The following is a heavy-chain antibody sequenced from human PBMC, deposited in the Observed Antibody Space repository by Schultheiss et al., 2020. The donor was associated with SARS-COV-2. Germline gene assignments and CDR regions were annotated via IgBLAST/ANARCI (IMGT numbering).Heavy chain of an antibody. J-gene: IGHJ6*02. D-gene: IGHD4-17*01. CDR1: GGTFSSYA. Sequence: SVKVSCKASGGTFSSYAISWVRQAPGQGLEWMGRIIPILGIANYAQKFQGRVTITADKSTSTACMELSSLRSEDTAVYYCARGSLDYGDYGMDVWGQGTTVTVSS. CDR2: IIPILGIA. CDR3: ARGSLDYGDYGMDV. V-gene: IGHV1-69*04.